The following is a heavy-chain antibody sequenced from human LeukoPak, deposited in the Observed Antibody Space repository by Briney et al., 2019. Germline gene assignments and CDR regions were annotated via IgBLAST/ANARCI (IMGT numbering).Heavy chain of an antibody. V-gene: IGHV4-61*01. D-gene: IGHD2/OR15-2a*01. Sequence: SETLSLTCTVSGGSVSSGSYYWSWIRQPPGKGLEWIGYIYYSGSTNYNPSLKSRVTISVDTSKNQFSLKLSPVTAADTAVYYCARVPDRTTCFDYWGQGTLVTVSS. CDR2: IYYSGST. CDR3: ARVPDRTTCFDY. J-gene: IGHJ4*02. CDR1: GGSVSSGSYY.